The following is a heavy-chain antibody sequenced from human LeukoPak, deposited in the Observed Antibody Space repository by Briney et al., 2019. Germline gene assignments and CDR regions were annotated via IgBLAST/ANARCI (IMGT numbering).Heavy chain of an antibody. CDR1: GFTFNNYA. J-gene: IGHJ4*02. CDR3: TTERDPEGLY. Sequence: GGSLRLSCAASGFTFNNYAMSWVRQAPGKGLEWVGRIKSKTDGGTTDYAAPVKGRFTISRDDSENTLYLQMNSLKTEDRAIYYCTTERDPEGLYWGQGTLVTVSS. D-gene: IGHD3/OR15-3a*01. CDR2: IKSKTDGGTT. V-gene: IGHV3-15*01.